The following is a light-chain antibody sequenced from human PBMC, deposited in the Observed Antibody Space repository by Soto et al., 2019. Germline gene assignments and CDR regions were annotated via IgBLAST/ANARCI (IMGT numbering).Light chain of an antibody. CDR1: QSIPGN. J-gene: IGKJ4*01. Sequence: EIVMTQSPATLSVSPGERATRSCRASQSIPGNLTWYQQKTGQAPRLLIYDASTSATGIPARFSGSGYGTEFTRTRSTQQCENFAVYYGQQSNNCPLAFRGGPEVEIK. V-gene: IGKV3-15*01. CDR3: QQSNNCPLA. CDR2: DAS.